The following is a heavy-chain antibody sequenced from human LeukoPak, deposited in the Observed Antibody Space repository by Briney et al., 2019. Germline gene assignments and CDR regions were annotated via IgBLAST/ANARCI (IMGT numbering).Heavy chain of an antibody. CDR2: IYHDGST. D-gene: IGHD2-8*01. CDR1: GFTVSSNS. V-gene: IGHV4-4*02. CDR3: ASNGYYCIEV. J-gene: IGHJ6*03. Sequence: WGSLRLSCTVSGFTVSSNSMSWVRQPPGKGLEWIGEIYHDGSTNYNPSLKSRVTISVDKSKSQFSLRLSSVTAADTAVYYCASNGYYCIEVWGKGTTVTVSS.